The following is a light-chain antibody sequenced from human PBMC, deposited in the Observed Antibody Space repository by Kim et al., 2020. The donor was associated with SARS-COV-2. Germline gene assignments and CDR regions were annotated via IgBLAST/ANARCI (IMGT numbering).Light chain of an antibody. V-gene: IGLV2-14*04. CDR2: DVS. J-gene: IGLJ2*01. CDR3: SSYTRTSAFVV. CDR1: SNDVGDYNY. Sequence: SLTISCTGTSNDVGDYNYVSWYQQYPGKAPKLVIYDVSQRPSGVSSRFSGSKSGITASLTISGLQAEDEADYYCSSYTRTSAFVVFGGGTQLTVL.